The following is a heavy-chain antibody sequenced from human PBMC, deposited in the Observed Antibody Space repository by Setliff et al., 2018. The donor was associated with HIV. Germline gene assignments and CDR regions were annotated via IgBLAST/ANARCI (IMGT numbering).Heavy chain of an antibody. CDR3: ARGVQAQVVLMSYVKGRFDP. J-gene: IGHJ5*02. CDR1: GYSISSGYY. V-gene: IGHV4-38-2*01. D-gene: IGHD2-8*01. Sequence: SETLSLTCAVSGYSISSGYYWGWIRQPPGKGLQWIGSIYHRGDTKYNPSLRSRVIISVDKSKNQFSLKLISLTAADTAKYFCARGVQAQVVLMSYVKGRFDPWGQGTQVTVSS. CDR2: IYHRGDT.